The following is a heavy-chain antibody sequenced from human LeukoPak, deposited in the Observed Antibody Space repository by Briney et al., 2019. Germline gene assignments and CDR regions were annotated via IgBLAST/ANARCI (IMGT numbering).Heavy chain of an antibody. CDR2: INAGNGNT. V-gene: IGHV1-3*01. CDR3: AREDCSSTSCYYGSDY. D-gene: IGHD2-2*01. CDR1: GGTFSSYA. Sequence: GASVKVSCKASGGTFSSYAISWVRQAPGQRLEWMGWINAGNGNTKYSQKFQGRVTITRDTSASTAYMELSSLRSEDTAVYYCAREDCSSTSCYYGSDYWGQGTLVTVSS. J-gene: IGHJ4*02.